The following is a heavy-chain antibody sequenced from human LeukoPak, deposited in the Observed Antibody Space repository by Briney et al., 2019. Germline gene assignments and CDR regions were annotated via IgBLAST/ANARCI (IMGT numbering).Heavy chain of an antibody. CDR2: IIPILGIA. CDR1: GGTFSSYA. Sequence: GASVKVSCKASGGTFSSYAISWVRQAPGQGLEWMGRIIPILGIANYAQKFQGRVTMTRDTSISTAYMELSRLRSDDTAVYYCARVLCTSCYSTFDYWGQGTLVTVSS. V-gene: IGHV1-69*04. J-gene: IGHJ4*02. CDR3: ARVLCTSCYSTFDY. D-gene: IGHD2-2*01.